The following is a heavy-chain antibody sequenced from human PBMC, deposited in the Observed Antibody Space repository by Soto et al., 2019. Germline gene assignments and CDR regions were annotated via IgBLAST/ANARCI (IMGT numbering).Heavy chain of an antibody. V-gene: IGHV3-30-3*01. CDR1: GFTFSSYA. CDR2: ISYDGSNK. J-gene: IGHJ6*02. CDR3: ARWSPIAGAGLDYYYYGMDV. D-gene: IGHD6-19*01. Sequence: GGSLRLSCAASGFTFSSYAMHWVRQAPGKGLEWVAVISYDGSNKYYADSVKGRVTISRDNSKNTLYLQRNSLRAEDTAVYYCARWSPIAGAGLDYYYYGMDVWGQGTTVTVSS.